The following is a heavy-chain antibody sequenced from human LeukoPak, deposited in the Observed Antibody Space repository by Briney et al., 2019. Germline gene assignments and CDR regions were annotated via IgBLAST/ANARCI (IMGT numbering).Heavy chain of an antibody. D-gene: IGHD3-16*01. CDR3: ARDGGANPTDY. Sequence: PGGSLRLSCAASGFTFSSYWMHWVRQAPGKGLVWVSRINTDGSSTSYADSVKGRFTISRDYAKNTLYLQMNSLRAEDTAVYYCARDGGANPTDYWGQGTLVTVSS. V-gene: IGHV3-74*01. CDR2: INTDGSST. J-gene: IGHJ4*02. CDR1: GFTFSSYW.